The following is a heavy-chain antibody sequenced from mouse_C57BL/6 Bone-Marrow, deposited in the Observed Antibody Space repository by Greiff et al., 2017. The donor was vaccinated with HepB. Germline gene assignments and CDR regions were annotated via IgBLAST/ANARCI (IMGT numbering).Heavy chain of an antibody. J-gene: IGHJ2*01. CDR2: INYDGSST. D-gene: IGHD1-1*01. CDR1: GFTFSDYY. Sequence: EVQLVESEGGLVQPGSPMKLSCTASGFTFSDYYMAWVRQVPEKGLEWVANINYDGSSTYYLDSLKSRFIISRDNAKNILYLQMSSLKSEDTATYYCAREDTTVVLDYWGQGTTLTVSA. CDR3: AREDTTVVLDY. V-gene: IGHV5-16*01.